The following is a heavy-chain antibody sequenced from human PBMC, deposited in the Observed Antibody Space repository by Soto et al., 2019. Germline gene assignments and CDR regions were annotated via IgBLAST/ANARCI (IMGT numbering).Heavy chain of an antibody. D-gene: IGHD3-16*01. CDR2: IRAHNGNT. CDR1: GYTFTNYG. J-gene: IGHJ3*02. V-gene: IGHV1-18*01. CDR3: VREGLLGGTLFAFDI. Sequence: QVQLVQSGAEVKKPGASVKVSCQASGYTFTNYGVGWVRQAPGQGLEWMGWIRAHNGNTDYLQSLQGRLPLTTDTSTSTAYMELKSLRSDDTAVYFCVREGLLGGTLFAFDIWGQGTLVTVSS.